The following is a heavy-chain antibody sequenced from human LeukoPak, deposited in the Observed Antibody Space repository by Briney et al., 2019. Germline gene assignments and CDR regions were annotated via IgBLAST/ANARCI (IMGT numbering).Heavy chain of an antibody. D-gene: IGHD1-26*01. CDR1: GGTLNNHT. V-gene: IGHV1-69*08. Sequence: SVKVSFKASGGTLNNHTFSWVRQAPGQGLEWMGRITPIIDSAKYAQNFQDRVSITADKSTSTVYMELSSLRSEDTAVYFCARVNLRGSQYNWFDPWGQGTLVTVSS. J-gene: IGHJ5*02. CDR3: ARVNLRGSQYNWFDP. CDR2: ITPIIDSA.